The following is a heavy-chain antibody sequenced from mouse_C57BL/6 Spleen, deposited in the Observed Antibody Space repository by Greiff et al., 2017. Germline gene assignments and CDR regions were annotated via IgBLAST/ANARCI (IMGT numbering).Heavy chain of an antibody. V-gene: IGHV1-66*01. J-gene: IGHJ2*01. CDR3: APYDYDKDFDY. D-gene: IGHD2-4*01. CDR1: GYSFTSYY. CDR2: IYPGSGNT. Sequence: QVQLQQSGPELVKPQASVKISCKASGYSFTSYYIHWVKQRPGQGLEWIGWIYPGSGNTKYNEKFKGKATLTADTSSSTAYMQLSSLTSEDSAVYYCAPYDYDKDFDYWGQGTTLTVSS.